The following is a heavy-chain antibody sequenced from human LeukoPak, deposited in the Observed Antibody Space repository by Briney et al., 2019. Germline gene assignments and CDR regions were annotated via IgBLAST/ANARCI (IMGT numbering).Heavy chain of an antibody. CDR2: ISYDGNIK. J-gene: IGHJ4*02. CDR1: GFTFSSYG. D-gene: IGHD6-19*01. Sequence: PGGSLRLSCAASGFTFSSYGMHWVRQAPGKGLEWVAVISYDGNIKYYAASVKGRFTISRDNSKNTLYLQMNSLRAEDTAVYYCAKRGDGSGWYYFDYWGQGTLVSVSS. V-gene: IGHV3-30*18. CDR3: AKRGDGSGWYYFDY.